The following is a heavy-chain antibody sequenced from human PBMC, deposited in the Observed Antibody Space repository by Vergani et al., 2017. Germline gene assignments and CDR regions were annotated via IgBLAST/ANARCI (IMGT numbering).Heavy chain of an antibody. J-gene: IGHJ3*02. D-gene: IGHD1-26*01. CDR1: GFTVSSSY. Sequence: EVQLVETGGGLIQPGGSLRLSCAASGFTVSSSYMSWVRQAPGKGLEWVSVIYSGGSKYYADSVKGRFTISRDNSKNTLYLQMNSLRAEDTAVYYCAREGWELLRAFDIWGQGTMVTVSS. CDR3: AREGWELLRAFDI. CDR2: IYSGGSK. V-gene: IGHV3-53*02.